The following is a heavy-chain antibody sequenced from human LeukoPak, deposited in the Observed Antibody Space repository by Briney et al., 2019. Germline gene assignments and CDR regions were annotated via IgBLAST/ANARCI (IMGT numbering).Heavy chain of an antibody. Sequence: ASLKGSSKASVYTFTSYAISSVRHAPGQGLEWMGWITAYNGNTKYAQSLEGRGTMTTDTPTSTEYMELRSLRSDDTAVYYCARSFSVGAPYYFDSWGQGTLVTVSS. CDR3: ARSFSVGAPYYFDS. CDR1: VYTFTSYA. V-gene: IGHV1-18*01. CDR2: ITAYNGNT. J-gene: IGHJ4*02. D-gene: IGHD4-23*01.